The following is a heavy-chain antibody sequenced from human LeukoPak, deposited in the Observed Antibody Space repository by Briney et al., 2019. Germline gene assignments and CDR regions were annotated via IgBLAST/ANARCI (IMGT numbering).Heavy chain of an antibody. J-gene: IGHJ4*02. CDR1: GFTFSSYS. Sequence: GGSLRLSCAASGFTFSSYSMNWVRQAPGKGLEWVSSISSSSSYIYYADSVKGRFTISRDNAKNSLYLQMNSLRAEDTAVYYCARLTAVAGTLYFDYWGQGTLVTVSS. CDR3: ARLTAVAGTLYFDY. V-gene: IGHV3-21*01. CDR2: ISSSSSYI. D-gene: IGHD6-19*01.